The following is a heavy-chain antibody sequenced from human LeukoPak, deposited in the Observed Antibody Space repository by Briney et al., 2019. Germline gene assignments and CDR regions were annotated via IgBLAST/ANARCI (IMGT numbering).Heavy chain of an antibody. CDR2: IHLRGLT. CDR3: SRENGAFSPFVY. Sequence: SETLSLTCAVYGGSFSGYYWSWVRQPPGQGLEWIGEIHLRGLTNYNPSLSSRVTMSLDTSKNYVSLDLTSVTAADTAVYYCSRENGAFSPFVYWGQGALVIVRS. CDR1: GGSFSGYY. J-gene: IGHJ4*02. D-gene: IGHD2-8*01. V-gene: IGHV4-34*01.